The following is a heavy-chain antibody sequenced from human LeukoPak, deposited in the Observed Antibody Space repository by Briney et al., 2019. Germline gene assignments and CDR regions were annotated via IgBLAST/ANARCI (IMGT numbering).Heavy chain of an antibody. CDR1: GYTVTGYY. CDR3: ATERGVVTGPADY. D-gene: IGHD3-9*01. Sequence: ASVKVSCKSSGYTVTGYYMSWVRQAPGQGLEWMGWINPKSGSTNYAQKFQGRVTMTRDTSINTAYMELSSLRSDDTALYYCATERGVVTGPADYWGQGTLVTASS. V-gene: IGHV1-2*02. J-gene: IGHJ4*02. CDR2: INPKSGST.